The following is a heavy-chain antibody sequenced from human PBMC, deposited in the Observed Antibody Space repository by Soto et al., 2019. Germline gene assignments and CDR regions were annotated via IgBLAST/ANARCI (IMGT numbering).Heavy chain of an antibody. D-gene: IGHD5-18*01. Sequence: SETLSLTCTVSGGSISSGAYYWSWIRQHPGKGLEWIGYMYYSGSTYYNPSLKSRVTMSVDTSKNQFSLKLSSVTAADTAVYYCARVRPSGEQLWFLAADAFDIWGQGTMVTVSS. V-gene: IGHV4-31*03. CDR3: ARVRPSGEQLWFLAADAFDI. J-gene: IGHJ3*02. CDR2: MYYSGST. CDR1: GGSISSGAYY.